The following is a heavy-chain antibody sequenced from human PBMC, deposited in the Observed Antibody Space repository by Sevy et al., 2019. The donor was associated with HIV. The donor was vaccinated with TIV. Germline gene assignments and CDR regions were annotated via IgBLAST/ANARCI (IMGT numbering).Heavy chain of an antibody. CDR3: VKDSAPIFGVVIAYFDY. J-gene: IGHJ4*02. V-gene: IGHV3-64D*06. CDR2: ISSNGGST. CDR1: GFTFSSYA. D-gene: IGHD3-3*01. Sequence: GGSLRLSCSASGFTFSSYAMHWVRQAPGKGQEYVSAISSNGGSTYYADSVKGRFTISRDNSKNTLYLQMSSLRAEDTAVYYCVKDSAPIFGVVIAYFDYWGQGTLVTVSS.